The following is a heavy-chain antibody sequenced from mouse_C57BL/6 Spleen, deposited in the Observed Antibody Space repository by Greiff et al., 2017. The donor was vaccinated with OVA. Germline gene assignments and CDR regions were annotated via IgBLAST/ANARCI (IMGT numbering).Heavy chain of an antibody. CDR3: ARNEGGAFDY. J-gene: IGHJ2*01. Sequence: VQLQQPGAELVMPGASVKLSCKASGNTFTSYWMHWVKQRPGQGLEWIGEIDPSDSYTNYNQKFKGKSTLTVDKSSSTAYMQLSSLTSEDSAVYYCARNEGGAFDYWGQGTTLTVSS. CDR2: IDPSDSYT. V-gene: IGHV1-69*01. CDR1: GNTFTSYW.